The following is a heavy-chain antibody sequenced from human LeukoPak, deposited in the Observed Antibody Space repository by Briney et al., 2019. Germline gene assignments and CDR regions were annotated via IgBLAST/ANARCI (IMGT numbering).Heavy chain of an antibody. D-gene: IGHD3-10*01. V-gene: IGHV4-59*11. J-gene: IGHJ6*03. CDR3: ARVVGSYYYYMDV. CDR2: IYYSGST. CDR1: GGSISSHY. Sequence: RASETLSLTCTVSGGSISSHYWSWIRQPPGKGREWIRYIYYSGSTNYNPSLKSRVTISVDTSKNQFSLKLSSVTAADTAVYYCARVVGSYYYYMDVWGKGTTVTVSS.